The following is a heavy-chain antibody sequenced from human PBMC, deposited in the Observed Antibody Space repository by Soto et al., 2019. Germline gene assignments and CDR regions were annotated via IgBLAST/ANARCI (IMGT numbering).Heavy chain of an antibody. CDR2: INSGSNSI. V-gene: IGHV3-48*01. CDR1: GFTFSSCS. J-gene: IGHJ6*03. D-gene: IGHD3-16*01. CDR3: AKGDYVPSYYMDV. Sequence: GGSLRLSCAVSGFTFSSCSINWVRQAPGKGLEWLSYINSGSNSIYYADSVKGRFTISRDNAKNTLYLQMNSLRAEYTAFYYCAKGDYVPSYYMDVWGKGTTVTVS.